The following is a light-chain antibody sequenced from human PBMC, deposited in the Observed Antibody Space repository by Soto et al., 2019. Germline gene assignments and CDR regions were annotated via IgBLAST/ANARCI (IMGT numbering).Light chain of an antibody. J-gene: IGKJ1*01. CDR2: GAS. Sequence: TQSPGTLSLSPGARVTLSCKARQTINNNYVAWYQQRPGRAPRLLVYGASARATGIPDRFSGSGSGTEFTLTISSLQSEDFAVYYCLHYNDWPRWTFGQGTKVDIK. V-gene: IGKV3D-15*01. CDR3: LHYNDWPRWT. CDR1: QTINNN.